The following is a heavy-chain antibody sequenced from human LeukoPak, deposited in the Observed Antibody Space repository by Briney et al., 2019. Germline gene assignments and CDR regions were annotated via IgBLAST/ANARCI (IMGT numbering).Heavy chain of an antibody. J-gene: IGHJ4*02. V-gene: IGHV6-1*01. CDR1: GDSVSSNSAA. CDR3: ARDRQGMGY. CDR2: TYYSATWSN. Sequence: SQTLSLTCAISGDSVSSNSAAWNWLRQSPSRVLEGLGRTYYSATWSNDYAPSVRGRITISPDTSKNQFSLQLNSVTPEDTAVYYCARDRQGMGYWGQGTPVTVSP.